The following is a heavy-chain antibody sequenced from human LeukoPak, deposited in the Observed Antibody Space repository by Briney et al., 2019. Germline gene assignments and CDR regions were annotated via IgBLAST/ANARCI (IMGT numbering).Heavy chain of an antibody. V-gene: IGHV1-24*01. CDR3: AKDVRLVGAPQYFDY. D-gene: IGHD1-26*01. Sequence: ASVKVSCKVSGYTLTELSMHWVRQAPGKGLEWMGGFDPEDGETIYAQKFQGRVTMTEDTSTDTAYMELSSLRSEDTAVYYCAKDVRLVGAPQYFDYWGQGTLVTVSP. CDR2: FDPEDGET. J-gene: IGHJ4*02. CDR1: GYTLTELS.